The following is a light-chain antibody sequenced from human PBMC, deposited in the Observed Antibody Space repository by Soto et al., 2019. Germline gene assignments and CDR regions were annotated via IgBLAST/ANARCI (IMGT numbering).Light chain of an antibody. V-gene: IGKV3D-15*01. CDR3: QQYNNWPLT. J-gene: IGKJ4*01. CDR1: RSVNNF. CDR2: DAS. Sequence: IVLTQSPVTLSLSPGERATLSCRATRSVNNFVAWYKQKPGQAPSLLISDASNRATGIPDRFSGSGSGTEFTLTINSLQSEDFELYYCQQYNNWPLTFGGGTKVDIK.